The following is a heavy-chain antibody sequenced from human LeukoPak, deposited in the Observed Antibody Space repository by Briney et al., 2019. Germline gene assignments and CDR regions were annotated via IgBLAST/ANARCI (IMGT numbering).Heavy chain of an antibody. CDR3: AKDIAYYYDSSGYYHDY. V-gene: IGHV3-23*01. CDR1: GFTFSSYA. CDR2: ISGSGGST. D-gene: IGHD3-22*01. Sequence: GGSPRLSCAASGFTFSSYAMSWVRQAPGKGLEWVSAISGSGGSTYYADSVKGRFTISRDNSKNTLYLQMNSLRAEDTAVYYCAKDIAYYYDSSGYYHDYWGQGTLVTVSS. J-gene: IGHJ4*02.